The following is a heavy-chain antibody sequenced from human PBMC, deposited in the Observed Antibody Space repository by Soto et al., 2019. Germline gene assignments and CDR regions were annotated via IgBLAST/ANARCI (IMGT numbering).Heavy chain of an antibody. J-gene: IGHJ4*01. V-gene: IGHV3-48*03. CDR1: GFTFSSRE. D-gene: IGHD3-3*01. CDR3: VRDRTLLVPTSIDY. Sequence: EVQLVESGGGLVQPGGSLRLSCAASGFTFSSREMNWVRQAPGKGLEWVSYIDYSGSRTDYADSVKGRFTISRDNAKNSLYLQMYSLRAEDTAIYYCVRDRTLLVPTSIDYWGHGTLVTVSS. CDR2: IDYSGSRT.